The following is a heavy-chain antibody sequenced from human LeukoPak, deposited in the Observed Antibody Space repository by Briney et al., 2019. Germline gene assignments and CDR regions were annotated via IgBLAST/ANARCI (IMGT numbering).Heavy chain of an antibody. CDR2: IYHSGST. Sequence: SETLSLTCTVSGDSISSYYWSWTRQPPGKGLEWIGYIYHSGSTNYNPSLKSRVTISVDTSKNQFSLKLSSVTAADTAVYYCARRRTGWQVFDFWGQGTLVTVSS. V-gene: IGHV4-59*01. CDR3: ARRRTGWQVFDF. CDR1: GDSISSYY. D-gene: IGHD3/OR15-3a*01. J-gene: IGHJ4*02.